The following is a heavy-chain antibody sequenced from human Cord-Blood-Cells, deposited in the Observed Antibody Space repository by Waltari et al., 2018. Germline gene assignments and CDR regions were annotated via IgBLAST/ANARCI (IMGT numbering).Heavy chain of an antibody. D-gene: IGHD1-26*01. CDR2: FDPEEGET. CDR3: ATGALNSGSYWFDP. V-gene: IGHV1-24*01. J-gene: IGHJ5*02. Sequence: QVQLVQSGAEVKKPGASVKVSCKVSGYTLTELSMHWVRQAPGKGLEWMGGFDPEEGETNYGQKFQGRVTMTEDTSTDTAYMELSSLRSEDTAVYYCATGALNSGSYWFDPWGQGTLVTVSS. CDR1: GYTLTELS.